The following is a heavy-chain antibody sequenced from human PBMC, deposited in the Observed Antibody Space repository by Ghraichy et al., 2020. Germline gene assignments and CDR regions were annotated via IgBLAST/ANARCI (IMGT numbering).Heavy chain of an antibody. CDR3: ARDGGNHLYYFDS. CDR2: ISYDGSNK. D-gene: IGHD1-14*01. CDR1: GFTFSSYA. J-gene: IGHJ4*02. V-gene: IGHV3-30-3*01. Sequence: GESLNISCAASGFTFSSYAIHWVRQAPGKGLEWVALISYDGSNKYFADSVKGRFTISRDNSKKTVYLQMNSLTAEDTAVYYCARDGGNHLYYFDSWGQGTLVTVSS.